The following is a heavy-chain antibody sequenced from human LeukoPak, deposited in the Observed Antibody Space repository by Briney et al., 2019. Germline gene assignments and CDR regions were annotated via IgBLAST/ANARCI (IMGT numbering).Heavy chain of an antibody. J-gene: IGHJ4*02. V-gene: IGHV5-51*01. D-gene: IGHD6-19*01. CDR3: VRHEGSISGWPFDY. CDR2: IYPGDSDT. CDR1: GYSFPSYW. Sequence: GEPLKISCKGSGYSFPSYWIAWVRQMPGKGLEWMGIIYPGDSDTRYSPSFQGQVTISTDKSIRTAYLQWSSLKASDTAMYYCVRHEGSISGWPFDYWGQGTLVTVSS.